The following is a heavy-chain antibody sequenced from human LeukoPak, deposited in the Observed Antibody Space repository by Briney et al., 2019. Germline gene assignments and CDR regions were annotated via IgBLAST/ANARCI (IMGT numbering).Heavy chain of an antibody. CDR2: INPNSGGT. J-gene: IGHJ4*02. D-gene: IGHD3-22*01. CDR1: GYTFTGYY. V-gene: IGHV1-2*02. CDR3: ARDSWELTYYYDSSGYYPDY. Sequence: GASVKVSCKASGYTFTGYYMHWVRQAPGQGLEWMGWINPNSGGTNYAQKFQGRVTMTRDTSISTAYMELSRLRSDDTAVYYCARDSWELTYYYDSSGYYPDYWGQGTLVTVSS.